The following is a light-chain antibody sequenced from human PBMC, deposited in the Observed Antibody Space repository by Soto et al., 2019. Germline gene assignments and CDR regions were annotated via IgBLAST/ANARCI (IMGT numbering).Light chain of an antibody. V-gene: IGKV3-11*01. Sequence: EIVLTQSPATLSLSAGERATLSCRASQSVDRYLTWYQQKPGQAPRLLIYDVSKRATGIPVRFSGSGSGTDFTLTISSLEPEDVAIYYCQQRRNWPLTFGGGTKVEIK. CDR2: DVS. CDR3: QQRRNWPLT. J-gene: IGKJ4*01. CDR1: QSVDRY.